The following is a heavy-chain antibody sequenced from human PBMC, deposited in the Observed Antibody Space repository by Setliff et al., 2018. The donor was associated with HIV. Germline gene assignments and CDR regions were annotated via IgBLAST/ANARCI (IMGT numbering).Heavy chain of an antibody. Sequence: ASETLSLTCAVSGGSISSNWWSWVRQSPGKGLEWIGEIYHSGSTHYNPSLQSRVTISVDKSKNQFSLMLDSVTAADTAVYYCARSSQKGIQPLLLASWGPGTLVTVSS. J-gene: IGHJ4*02. V-gene: IGHV4-4*02. CDR2: IYHSGST. D-gene: IGHD6-6*01. CDR3: ARSSQKGIQPLLLAS. CDR1: GGSISSNW.